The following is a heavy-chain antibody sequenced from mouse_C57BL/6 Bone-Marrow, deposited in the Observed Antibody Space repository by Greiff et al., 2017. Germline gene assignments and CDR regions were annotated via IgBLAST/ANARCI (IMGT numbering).Heavy chain of an antibody. CDR3: AREGYYGSSYWYCDV. CDR2: INPNNGGT. Sequence: VQLQQSGPELVKPGASVKISCKASGYTFTDYYMNWVKQSHGKSLEWIGDINPNNGGTSYNQKFKGKATLTVDKSSSTAYMELRSLTSEDSAVYYCAREGYYGSSYWYCDVWGTGTTVTVSS. CDR1: GYTFTDYY. D-gene: IGHD1-1*01. J-gene: IGHJ1*03. V-gene: IGHV1-26*01.